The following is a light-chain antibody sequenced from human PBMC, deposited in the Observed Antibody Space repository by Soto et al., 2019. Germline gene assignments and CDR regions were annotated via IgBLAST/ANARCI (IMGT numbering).Light chain of an antibody. CDR1: QGINSW. CDR2: AAS. V-gene: IGKV1-12*01. CDR3: QQANSFPWT. Sequence: DIHMTQSPSSVSASVGDRVTMTCRASQGINSWLAWYQQKPGKAPKLLIDAASNLESGVPSRFSGSGSGTDSTLTISSLQPEDFATYYCQQANSFPWTFGQGTKVDIK. J-gene: IGKJ1*01.